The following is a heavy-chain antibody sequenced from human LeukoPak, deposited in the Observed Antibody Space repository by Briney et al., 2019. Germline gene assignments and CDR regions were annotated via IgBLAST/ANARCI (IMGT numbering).Heavy chain of an antibody. CDR1: GGSISSYY. CDR3: ARHRGVSSSWPSYFDY. D-gene: IGHD6-13*01. V-gene: IGHV4-59*01. Sequence: PSETLSLTCTVSGGSISSYYWSWIRQPPGKGLEWIGYIYYSGSTNYNPSLKSRVTISVDTSKNQFSLKLSSVTAADTAVYYCARHRGVSSSWPSYFDYWGQGTLVTVSS. CDR2: IYYSGST. J-gene: IGHJ4*02.